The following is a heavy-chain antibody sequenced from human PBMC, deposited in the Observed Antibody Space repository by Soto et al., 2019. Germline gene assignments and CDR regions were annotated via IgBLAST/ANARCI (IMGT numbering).Heavy chain of an antibody. CDR3: ARDPARGDTAMVENYYYGMDV. Sequence: GASVKVSCKASGYTFTSYGISWVRQAPGQGLEWMGWISAYNGNTNYAQKLQGRVTMTTDTSTSTAYMELRSLRSDDTAVYYCARDPARGDTAMVENYYYGMDVWGQGTTVTVS. D-gene: IGHD5-18*01. CDR2: ISAYNGNT. J-gene: IGHJ6*02. CDR1: GYTFTSYG. V-gene: IGHV1-18*01.